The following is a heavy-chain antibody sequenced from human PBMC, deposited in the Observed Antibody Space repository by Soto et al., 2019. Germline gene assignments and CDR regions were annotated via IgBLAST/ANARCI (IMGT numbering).Heavy chain of an antibody. CDR1: GFTFSSHA. CDR2: IWFDGSNK. CDR3: ARAAYASGYYYFDH. D-gene: IGHD5-12*01. Sequence: SLRLSCASSGFTFSSHAMHWVRQAPGKGLEWVAIIWFDGSNKNYADSVKGRFTISRDNAKNTLFLRLNSLRAEDTAVYYCARAAYASGYYYFDHWGQGTQVTVSS. J-gene: IGHJ4*02. V-gene: IGHV3-33*01.